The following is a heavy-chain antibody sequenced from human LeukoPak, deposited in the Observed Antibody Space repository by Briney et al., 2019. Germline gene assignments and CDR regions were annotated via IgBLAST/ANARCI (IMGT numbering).Heavy chain of an antibody. V-gene: IGHV3-30*18. CDR1: GFTFSSYG. J-gene: IGHJ4*02. CDR2: ISYDGCNK. D-gene: IGHD3-22*01. CDR3: AKDRYYDHTNHFDY. Sequence: PGGSLRLSCAASGFTFSSYGMHWVRQAPGKGLEWVAVISYDGCNKYYADSVKGRFTISRDNSKNTLYLQMNSLRAEDTAVYYCAKDRYYDHTNHFDYWGQGTLVTVSS.